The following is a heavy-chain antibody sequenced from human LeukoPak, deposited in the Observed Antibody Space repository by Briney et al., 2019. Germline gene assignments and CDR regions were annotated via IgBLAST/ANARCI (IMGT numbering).Heavy chain of an antibody. CDR2: ISWNSGSI. CDR3: AKVGYYDSSGYYLSAFDI. V-gene: IGHV3-9*01. D-gene: IGHD3-22*01. J-gene: IGHJ3*02. CDR1: GFTFDDYA. Sequence: GGSLRLSCAASGFTFDDYAMHWVRQAPGKGLEGVSGISWNSGSIGYADSVKGRFTISRDNAKNSLYLQMNSLRAEDTALYYCAKVGYYDSSGYYLSAFDIWGQGTMVTVSS.